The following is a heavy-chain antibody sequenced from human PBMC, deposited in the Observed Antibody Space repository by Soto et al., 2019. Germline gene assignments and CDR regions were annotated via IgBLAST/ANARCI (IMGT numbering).Heavy chain of an antibody. J-gene: IGHJ5*02. V-gene: IGHV4-30-2*01. D-gene: IGHD2-2*01. Sequence: SETLSLTCAVSGGSISSGGYSWSWIRQPPGKGLEWIGYIYHSGSTYYNPSLKSRVTISVDRSKNQFSLKLSSVTAADTAVYYCARAHKYCSSKRCYQGWFDTWGQGTLVTVSS. CDR3: ARAHKYCSSKRCYQGWFDT. CDR1: GGSISSGGYS. CDR2: IYHSGST.